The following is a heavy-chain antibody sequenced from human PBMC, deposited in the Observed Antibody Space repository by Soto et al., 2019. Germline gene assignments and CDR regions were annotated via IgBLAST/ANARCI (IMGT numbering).Heavy chain of an antibody. CDR1: GASISSEQS. Sequence: QMQLQESGPGLVKPSETLSLTCAVSGASISSEQSWSWVRQPPGKGLEWIGEIHHSGSTNINPSLKGGVTMSVEKSKNQFSLMLSSVTAADTAGYYCARCFGWYAIDHWGQGTLVTVSS. CDR2: IHHSGST. CDR3: ARCFGWYAIDH. D-gene: IGHD6-19*01. V-gene: IGHV4-4*02. J-gene: IGHJ1*01.